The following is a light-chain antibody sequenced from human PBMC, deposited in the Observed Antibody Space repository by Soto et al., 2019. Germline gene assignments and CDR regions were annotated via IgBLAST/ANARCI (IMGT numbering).Light chain of an antibody. V-gene: IGKV1-33*01. Sequence: DIQMTQSPSSLSASVGYRVTITCQASQDISNYLNWYKQKPGKAPKLLIYDASNLETGVPSRFSGSGSGTDFTFTISSLQPEDIATYYCQQYDNLPHTFGQGTKLEIK. J-gene: IGKJ2*01. CDR3: QQYDNLPHT. CDR2: DAS. CDR1: QDISNY.